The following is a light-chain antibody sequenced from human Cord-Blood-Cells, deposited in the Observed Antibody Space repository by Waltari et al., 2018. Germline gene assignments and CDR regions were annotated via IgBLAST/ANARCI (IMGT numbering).Light chain of an antibody. CDR3: CSYAGSSTWV. Sequence: QSALTQPASVSGSPGQSITISCTGTSSDVGSYNLVSWYQQHPGKAPKLMIYEGSKRPAGFSNRFSGSKAGNTASLTISGLQPEDEADYYCCSYAGSSTWVFGGGTKLTVL. CDR1: SSDVGSYNL. V-gene: IGLV2-23*01. J-gene: IGLJ3*02. CDR2: EGS.